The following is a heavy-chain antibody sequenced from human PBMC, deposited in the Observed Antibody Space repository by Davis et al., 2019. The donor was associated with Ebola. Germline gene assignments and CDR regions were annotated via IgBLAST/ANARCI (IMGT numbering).Heavy chain of an antibody. CDR2: ISAYNGNT. CDR1: GYTFTSYG. V-gene: IGHV1-18*01. Sequence: ASVKVSCKAYGYTFTSYGISWVRQAPGQGLEWMGWISAYNGNTNYAQKLQGRVTMTTDTSTSTAYMELRSLRSDDTAIYYCARGAENYCIGTSCYLSEADSWGQGTLVTVSS. D-gene: IGHD2-2*01. CDR3: ARGAENYCIGTSCYLSEADS. J-gene: IGHJ4*02.